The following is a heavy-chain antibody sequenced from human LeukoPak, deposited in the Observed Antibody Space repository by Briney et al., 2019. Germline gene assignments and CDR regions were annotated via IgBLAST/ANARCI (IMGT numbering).Heavy chain of an antibody. V-gene: IGHV4-59*01. Sequence: SETLPLTCTVSGGSISSYYWSWIRQPPGKGLEWIGYIYYSGTTNYNPYLKSRVTISVDTSKNQFSMKLRSVTAADTAVYYCARGGWSAFDIWGQGTMVTVSS. J-gene: IGHJ3*02. CDR1: GGSISSYY. CDR3: ARGGWSAFDI. CDR2: IYYSGTT. D-gene: IGHD3-10*01.